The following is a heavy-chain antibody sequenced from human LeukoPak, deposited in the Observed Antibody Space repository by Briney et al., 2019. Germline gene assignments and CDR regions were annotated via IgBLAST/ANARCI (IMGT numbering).Heavy chain of an antibody. V-gene: IGHV1-69*04. D-gene: IGHD3-10*01. Sequence: SVKVSCKASGDTFSSYAISWVRQAPGQGLEWMGRIIPILGIANYAQKFQGRVTITADKSTSTAYMELSSLRSEDTAVYYCARGFHRLYGSGSYYNPEFDYWGQGTLVTVSS. J-gene: IGHJ4*02. CDR1: GDTFSSYA. CDR3: ARGFHRLYGSGSYYNPEFDY. CDR2: IIPILGIA.